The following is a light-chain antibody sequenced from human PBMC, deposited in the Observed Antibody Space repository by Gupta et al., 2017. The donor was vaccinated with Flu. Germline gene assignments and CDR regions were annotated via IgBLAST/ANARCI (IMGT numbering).Light chain of an antibody. CDR2: KNY. CDR3: YSWDETRHGPQV. V-gene: IGLV1-47*01. J-gene: IGLJ3*02. CDR1: TSNIGSND. Sequence: VTISCSGHTSNIGSNDVYWYQQQPVRAPNLLRYKNYLRHSVGPDRFSAANTGASAALAISGLRAEDEADYYWYSWDETRHGPQVFGGGTKVTVL.